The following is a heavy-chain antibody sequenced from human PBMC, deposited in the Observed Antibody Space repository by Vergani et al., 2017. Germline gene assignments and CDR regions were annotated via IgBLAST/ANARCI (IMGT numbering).Heavy chain of an antibody. CDR3: AKEINSSGWYNQRAFDI. CDR1: GFTFDDYA. J-gene: IGHJ3*02. V-gene: IGHV3-9*01. D-gene: IGHD6-19*01. CDR2: ISWNSGST. Sequence: EVQLVESGGGLVQPGRSLRLSCAASGFTFDDYAMHWVRQAPGKGLEWVSGISWNSGSTGYADSVKGRFTSSRDNAKISLYLQMNSLRAEDTALYYCAKEINSSGWYNQRAFDIWGQGTMVTVSS.